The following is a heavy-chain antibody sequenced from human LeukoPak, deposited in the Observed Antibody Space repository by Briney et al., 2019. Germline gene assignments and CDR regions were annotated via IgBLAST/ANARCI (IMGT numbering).Heavy chain of an antibody. CDR3: ATVRGSYSNYVHYYFDY. CDR1: GYTLTELS. V-gene: IGHV1-24*01. Sequence: ASVKVSCKVSGYTLTELSMHWVRQAPGKGLEWMGGFDPEDGETIYAQKFQGRVTMTEDTSTDTAYMELSSLRSEDTAVYYCATVRGSYSNYVHYYFDYWGQGTLVTVSS. CDR2: FDPEDGET. J-gene: IGHJ4*02. D-gene: IGHD4-11*01.